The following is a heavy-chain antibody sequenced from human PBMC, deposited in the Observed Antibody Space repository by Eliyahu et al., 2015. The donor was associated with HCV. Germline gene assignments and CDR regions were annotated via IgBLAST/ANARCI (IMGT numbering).Heavy chain of an antibody. J-gene: IGHJ5*02. CDR3: ALEGGSSGPRWFDP. D-gene: IGHD6-19*01. CDR1: GGTFXSYT. Sequence: QVQLVQSGAEVKRPGSSVKVSCKASGGTFXSYTISWVRQAPGQGLEWLGGINPVFGAPNYAQKFQGRVTITADESTNTDYMELSSLRSEDTAIYYCALEGGSSGPRWFDPWGQGTLVTVSS. CDR2: INPVFGAP. V-gene: IGHV1-69*01.